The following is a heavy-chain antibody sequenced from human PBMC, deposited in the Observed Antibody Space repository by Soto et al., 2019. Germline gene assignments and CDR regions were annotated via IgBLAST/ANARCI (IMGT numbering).Heavy chain of an antibody. CDR2: IYYSEST. Sequence: PSETLSLTCTVSGGSLSSGDYYWGWIRQPPGKGLEWIGYIYYSESTYNNPSNKSRVTISVDTSKNQLALKLSSVTAADTAVYYCARVGWNYYYYGMDVWGQGTTVTVSS. CDR1: GGSLSSGDYY. V-gene: IGHV4-30-4*01. D-gene: IGHD2-15*01. J-gene: IGHJ6*02. CDR3: ARVGWNYYYYGMDV.